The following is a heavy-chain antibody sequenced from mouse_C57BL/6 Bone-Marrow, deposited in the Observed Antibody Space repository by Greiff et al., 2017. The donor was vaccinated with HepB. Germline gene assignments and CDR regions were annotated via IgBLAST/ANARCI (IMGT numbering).Heavy chain of an antibody. CDR3: AITTVVSYYAMDY. J-gene: IGHJ4*01. V-gene: IGHV1-47*01. CDR2: FHPYNDDT. Sequence: QVQLKESGAELVKPGASVKMSCKASGYTFTTYPIEWMKQNHGKSLEWIGNFHPYNDDTKYNEKFKGKATLTVEKSSSTVYLELSRLTSDDSAVYYCAITTVVSYYAMDYWGQGTSVTVSS. D-gene: IGHD1-1*01. CDR1: GYTFTTYP.